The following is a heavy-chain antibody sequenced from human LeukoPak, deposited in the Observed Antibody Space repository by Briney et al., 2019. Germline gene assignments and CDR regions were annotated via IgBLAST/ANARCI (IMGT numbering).Heavy chain of an antibody. V-gene: IGHV4-30-2*01. CDR2: IYHSGST. J-gene: IGHJ6*03. D-gene: IGHD2-2*01. CDR1: GGSISSGSYY. CDR3: ARGVVVVPAAMRYYYMDV. Sequence: PSETLSLTCTVSGGSISSGSYYWSWIRQPPGKGLEWIGYIYHSGSTYYNPSLKSRVTISVDRSKNQFSLKLSSVTAADTAVYYCARGVVVVPAAMRYYYMDVWGKGTTVTVSS.